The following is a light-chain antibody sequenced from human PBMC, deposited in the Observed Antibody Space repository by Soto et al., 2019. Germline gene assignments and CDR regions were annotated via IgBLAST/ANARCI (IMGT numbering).Light chain of an antibody. CDR1: QGISSY. CDR2: VAS. Sequence: DIQLTQSPSFLSASVGDRVTIACRASQGISSYLAWYQQRPGKAPKLLIYVASTLQSGVPSRFSGSGSGTEFTXTXSSXXXXDFATYYCQQLNSYPLTFGGGTKVEIK. CDR3: QQLNSYPLT. V-gene: IGKV1-9*01. J-gene: IGKJ4*01.